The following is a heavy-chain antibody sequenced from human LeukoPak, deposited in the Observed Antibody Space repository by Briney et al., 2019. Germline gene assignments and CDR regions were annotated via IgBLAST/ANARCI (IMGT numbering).Heavy chain of an antibody. CDR2: IYTTGST. D-gene: IGHD2-2*01. Sequence: PSETLSLTCAVSGDSISSDNYYWSWIRQPAGKGLEWIGRIYTTGSTNYNPSLKSRVSISVGTSKNQFSLKLNSVTAADTAVYYCARERIGYCSRTSCYAGNWLDPWGQGTLVTVSS. V-gene: IGHV4-61*02. CDR3: ARERIGYCSRTSCYAGNWLDP. CDR1: GDSISSDNYY. J-gene: IGHJ5*02.